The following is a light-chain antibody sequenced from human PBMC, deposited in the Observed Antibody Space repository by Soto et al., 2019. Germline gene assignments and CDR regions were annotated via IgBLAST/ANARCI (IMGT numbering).Light chain of an antibody. CDR2: DVT. CDR1: SGDIGAYNY. J-gene: IGLJ1*01. Sequence: QSALTQPASVSGSPGQSITISCTGASGDIGAYNYVSWYQQHPGKAPKLMIYDVTKRPSGVSNRFSGSKCGNTASLTISGLQAEDEADYYCNSYTSSSTLVFGAGTKLTVL. V-gene: IGLV2-14*01. CDR3: NSYTSSSTLV.